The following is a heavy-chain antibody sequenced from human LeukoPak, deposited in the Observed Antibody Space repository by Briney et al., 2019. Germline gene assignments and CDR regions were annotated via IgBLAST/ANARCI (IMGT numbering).Heavy chain of an antibody. V-gene: IGHV3-30*02. CDR2: IRYDTTNK. J-gene: IGHJ4*02. Sequence: PGGSLRLSCAASGITFSSYGMHWVRQAPGKGLDWVAFIRYDTTNKYYADSVKGRFTISRDNSKNTLYLQMNSLRAEDTAVYYCARGAYYNILTGFRGRILGFDYWGQGTLVTVSS. D-gene: IGHD3-9*01. CDR1: GITFSSYG. CDR3: ARGAYYNILTGFRGRILGFDY.